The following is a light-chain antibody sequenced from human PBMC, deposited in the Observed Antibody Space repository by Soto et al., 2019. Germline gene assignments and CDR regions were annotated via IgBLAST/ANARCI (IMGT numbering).Light chain of an antibody. V-gene: IGKV3-15*01. CDR3: QQYNNWPPWT. CDR1: QSVSSN. J-gene: IGKJ1*01. Sequence: EIVMTQSPATLSVSPGERATLSCRASQSVSSNLAWYQQKLGQAPRLLIYDASNRATGIPARFSGSGSGTEFTLTISSLQSEDFAVYYCQQYNNWPPWTFGQGTKVDI. CDR2: DAS.